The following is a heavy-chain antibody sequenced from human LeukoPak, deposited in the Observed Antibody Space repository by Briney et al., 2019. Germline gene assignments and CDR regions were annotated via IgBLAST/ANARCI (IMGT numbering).Heavy chain of an antibody. CDR3: ARHVVPPNPPRTGVLHDFWSGYYTGYYYYMDV. CDR1: GGSISSSSYY. J-gene: IGHJ6*03. CDR2: LYYSGST. Sequence: SETLSLTCTVSGGSISSSSYYWGWIRQPPGKGLEWIGSLYYSGSTYYNPSLKSRVTISVDTSKNQFSLKLSSVTAADTAVYYCARHVVPPNPPRTGVLHDFWSGYYTGYYYYMDVWGKGTTVTVSS. D-gene: IGHD3-3*01. V-gene: IGHV4-39*01.